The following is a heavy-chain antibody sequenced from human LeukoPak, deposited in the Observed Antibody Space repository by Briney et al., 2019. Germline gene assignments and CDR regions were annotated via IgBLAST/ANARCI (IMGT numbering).Heavy chain of an antibody. CDR3: ARGFYGSYRSYWYFDL. CDR2: IYTSGST. Sequence: SQTLSLTCTVSGGSISSGSYYWSWIRQPAGKGLEWIGRIYTSGSTNYNPSLKSRVTISVDTSKNQFSLKLSSVTAADTAVYYCARGFYGSYRSYWYFDLWGRGTLVTVSS. D-gene: IGHD1-26*01. V-gene: IGHV4-61*02. CDR1: GGSISSGSYY. J-gene: IGHJ2*01.